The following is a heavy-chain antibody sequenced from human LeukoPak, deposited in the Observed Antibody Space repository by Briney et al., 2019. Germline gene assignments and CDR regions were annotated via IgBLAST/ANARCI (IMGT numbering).Heavy chain of an antibody. Sequence: SETLSLTCTVSGGSISSGGYYWSWIRQPPGKGLEWIGYIYHSGSTYYNPSLKSRVTISVDRSKNQFSLKLSSVTAADTAVYYCARDALPSGGGPADYWGQGTLVTVSS. CDR2: IYHSGST. D-gene: IGHD2-2*01. V-gene: IGHV4-30-2*01. CDR1: GGSISSGGYY. CDR3: ARDALPSGGGPADY. J-gene: IGHJ4*02.